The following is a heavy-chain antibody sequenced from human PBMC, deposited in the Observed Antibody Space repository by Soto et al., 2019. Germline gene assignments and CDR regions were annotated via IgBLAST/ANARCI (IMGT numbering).Heavy chain of an antibody. Sequence: QVQLVQSGGEVTKPGASVKVSCKASGYTFTTSGVSWVRQAPGQGLEWMGWVSGYNGNTKDEEKFHDRVTMTTDTSTRTAYVELRSLTTDDTAVYYCASAGELPYDYYGMDVGGQGTTVIVSS. CDR2: VSGYNGNT. J-gene: IGHJ6*02. CDR1: GYTFTTSG. CDR3: ASAGELPYDYYGMDV. V-gene: IGHV1-18*01. D-gene: IGHD1-7*01.